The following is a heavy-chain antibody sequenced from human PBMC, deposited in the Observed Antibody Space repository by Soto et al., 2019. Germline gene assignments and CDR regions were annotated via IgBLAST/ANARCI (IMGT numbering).Heavy chain of an antibody. J-gene: IGHJ4*02. CDR3: ARDYNYFDY. CDR2: IDWDDDK. Sequence: GPTLVNPTQTLTLTCTFSGFSLSTSGMRVSWIRQPPGKALEWLARIDWDDDKFYSASLHTRLTISKDTSKYQVVLTMTNMDPVDTATYYCARDYNYFDYWGQGALVTVSS. CDR1: GFSLSTSGMR. D-gene: IGHD4-4*01. V-gene: IGHV2-70*04.